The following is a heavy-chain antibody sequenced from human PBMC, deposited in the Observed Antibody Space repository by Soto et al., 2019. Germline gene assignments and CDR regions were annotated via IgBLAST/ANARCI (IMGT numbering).Heavy chain of an antibody. CDR1: GFTFSSYS. V-gene: IGHV3-21*01. J-gene: IGHJ4*02. CDR3: AKDLPIVGAYDY. Sequence: GGSLRLSCAASGFTFSSYSMNWVRQAPGKGLEWVSSISSSSSYIYYADSVKGRFTISRDNAKNSLYLQMNSLRAEDTAVYYCAKDLPIVGAYDYWGQGTLVTVSS. D-gene: IGHD1-26*01. CDR2: ISSSSSYI.